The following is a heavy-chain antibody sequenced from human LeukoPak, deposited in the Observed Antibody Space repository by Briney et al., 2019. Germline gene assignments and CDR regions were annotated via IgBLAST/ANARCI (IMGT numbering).Heavy chain of an antibody. CDR3: AKDLDGVRGIIPHSLGAFNI. CDR1: GFPFSSYA. D-gene: IGHD3-10*01. Sequence: GGSPRLSCAASGFPFSSYAMSWVRQAPGKGLEWVSAISGSGDSTYYADSVKGRFTISRDNSKNTLYLQMNSLRVEDTALYYCAKDLDGVRGIIPHSLGAFNIWGQGTMVTVSS. V-gene: IGHV3-23*01. J-gene: IGHJ3*02. CDR2: ISGSGDST.